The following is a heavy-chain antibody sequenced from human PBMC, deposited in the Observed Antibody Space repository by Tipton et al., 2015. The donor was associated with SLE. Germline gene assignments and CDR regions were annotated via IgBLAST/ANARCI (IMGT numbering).Heavy chain of an antibody. V-gene: IGHV1-2*02. CDR3: ARSRGANGPDY. Sequence: VQLVQSGAEVKKPGASVKVSCKASGYSFTGYYIHWVRQAPGQGPEWMGWINPTNSDTNTAQKFQGRVTMTRDTSISTAYMELSRLRLDDTATYYCARSRGANGPDYWGQGTLVTVSS. CDR2: INPTNSDT. D-gene: IGHD4/OR15-4a*01. CDR1: GYSFTGYY. J-gene: IGHJ4*02.